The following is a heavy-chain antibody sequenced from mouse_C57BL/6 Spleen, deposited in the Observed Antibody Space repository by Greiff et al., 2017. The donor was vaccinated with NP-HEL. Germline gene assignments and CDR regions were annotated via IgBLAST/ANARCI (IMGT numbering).Heavy chain of an antibody. D-gene: IGHD1-1*02. CDR3: TREGGSPSYFDY. J-gene: IGHJ2*01. V-gene: IGHV5-9-1*02. Sequence: EVNVVESGEGLVKPGGSLKLSCAASGFTFSSYAMSWVRQTPEKRLEWVAYISSGGDYIYYADTVKGRFTISRDNARNTLYLQMSSLKSEDTAMYYCTREGGSPSYFDYWGQGTTLTVSS. CDR2: ISSGGDYI. CDR1: GFTFSSYA.